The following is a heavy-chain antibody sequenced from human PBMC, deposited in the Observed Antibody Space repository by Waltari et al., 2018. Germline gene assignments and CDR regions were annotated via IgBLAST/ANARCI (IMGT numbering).Heavy chain of an antibody. Sequence: EVQLVESGGGLVQPGGSLRLSCEVSGFTFSNYWMHWVRQVHGKGLVGVSRIKHDGTGTIYADSVQGRFTISRDNAKNTLYLQLNSLRGEDTAVYYCGRGYNDRRLDYWGQGTLVTVSS. J-gene: IGHJ4*02. D-gene: IGHD1-1*01. CDR2: IKHDGTGT. V-gene: IGHV3-74*01. CDR3: GRGYNDRRLDY. CDR1: GFTFSNYW.